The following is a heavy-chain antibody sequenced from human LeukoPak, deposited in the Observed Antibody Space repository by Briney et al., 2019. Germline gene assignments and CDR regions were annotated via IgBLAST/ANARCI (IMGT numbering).Heavy chain of an antibody. D-gene: IGHD6-13*01. CDR2: IYPGDSDT. CDR1: GYSFTSYW. Sequence: GESLKISCKGSGYSFTSYWIGWVRQMPGKGLEWMGIIYPGDSDTRYSPSFQGQVTISADKSISTAYLQWNSLKASDTAMYYCARFGARIAAAGNNPNWFDPWGQGTLVTVSS. J-gene: IGHJ5*02. CDR3: ARFGARIAAAGNNPNWFDP. V-gene: IGHV5-51*01.